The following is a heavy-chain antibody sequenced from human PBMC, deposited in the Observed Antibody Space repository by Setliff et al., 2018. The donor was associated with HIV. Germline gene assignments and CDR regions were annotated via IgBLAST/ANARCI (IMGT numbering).Heavy chain of an antibody. Sequence: LSLTCAVYGGSFSDYSWNWIRQPPGRGLEWIGEIKHSGSTSYNPSHKSRVSMSVDTSKNQFSLKLSSLTAADTAIFYCARATTGYSSIWYRNGLTYYYYMDVWGRGTKVTVSS. J-gene: IGHJ6*03. V-gene: IGHV4-34*01. D-gene: IGHD6-13*01. CDR2: IKHSGST. CDR3: ARATTGYSSIWYRNGLTYYYYMDV. CDR1: GGSFSDYS.